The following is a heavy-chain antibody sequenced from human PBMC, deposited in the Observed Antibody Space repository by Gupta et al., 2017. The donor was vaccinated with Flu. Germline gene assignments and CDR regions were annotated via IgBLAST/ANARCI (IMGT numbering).Heavy chain of an antibody. V-gene: IGHV3-21*01. D-gene: IGHD4-17*01. CDR2: ISSSSSYI. Sequence: EVQLVASGGGLVKPGGSLRLSCAASGFTFSSYSMNWVRQAPGKGLEWVSSISSSSSYIDYADSVKGRFTISRDNAKNSLCLQMNSLRAEDTAVYYCARRDYGDYEVPNHIDYWGQGTLVTVSS. J-gene: IGHJ4*02. CDR1: GFTFSSYS. CDR3: ARRDYGDYEVPNHIDY.